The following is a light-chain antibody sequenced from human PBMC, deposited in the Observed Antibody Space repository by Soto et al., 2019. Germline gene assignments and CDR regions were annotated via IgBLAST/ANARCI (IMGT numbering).Light chain of an antibody. CDR3: QQSDRTPPT. V-gene: IGKV4-1*01. Sequence: DIVMTQSPDSLAVSLGERATINCKSSQSVLYSPNNKNSLAWYQQKPGQPPKLFIYWASIRESGVPVRFSGSWSGTDFTPTISSLRAVDVAVYYCQQSDRTPPTFGQGTKVEIK. J-gene: IGKJ1*01. CDR1: QSVLYSPNNKNS. CDR2: WAS.